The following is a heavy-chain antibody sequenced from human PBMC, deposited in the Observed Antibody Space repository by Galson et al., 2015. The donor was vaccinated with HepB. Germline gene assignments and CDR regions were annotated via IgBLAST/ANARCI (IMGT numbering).Heavy chain of an antibody. CDR2: IDPSDSYT. V-gene: IGHV5-10-1*01. J-gene: IGHJ6*02. CDR1: GYSFTSYW. D-gene: IGHD1-14*01. Sequence: QSGAEVKKPGESLRISCKGSGYSFTSYWISWVRQMPGKGLEWMGRIDPSDSYTNYSPSFQGHVTISADKSISTAYLQWSSLKASDTAMYYCARPTGEPPSVYYYYGMDVWGQGTTVTVSS. CDR3: ARPTGEPPSVYYYYGMDV.